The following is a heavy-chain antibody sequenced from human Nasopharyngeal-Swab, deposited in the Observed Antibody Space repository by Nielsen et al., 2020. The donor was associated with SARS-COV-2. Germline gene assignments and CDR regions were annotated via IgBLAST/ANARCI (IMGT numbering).Heavy chain of an antibody. V-gene: IGHV4-31*03. CDR1: GGSISSGGYY. Sequence: SETLSLTCTVSGGSISSGGYYWSWIRQHPGKGLEWIGYIYYSGSTYYNPSLKSRVTISVDTSKNQFSLKLSSVTAADTAVYYCARGALIQLRYYFDYWGQGTLVTVSS. D-gene: IGHD5-18*01. J-gene: IGHJ4*02. CDR2: IYYSGST. CDR3: ARGALIQLRYYFDY.